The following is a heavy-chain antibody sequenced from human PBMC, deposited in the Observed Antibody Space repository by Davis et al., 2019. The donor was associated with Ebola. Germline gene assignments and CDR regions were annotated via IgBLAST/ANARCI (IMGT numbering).Heavy chain of an antibody. CDR2: IKQDGSEK. Sequence: GESLKTSCAASGFTFSSYWMSWVRQAPGKGLEWVANIKQDGSEKYYVDSVKGRFTISRDNAKNSLYLQMNSLRAEDTAVYYCARDSIIAVAGRDYYYGMDVWGQGTTVTVSS. V-gene: IGHV3-7*03. CDR1: GFTFSSYW. CDR3: ARDSIIAVAGRDYYYGMDV. J-gene: IGHJ6*02. D-gene: IGHD6-19*01.